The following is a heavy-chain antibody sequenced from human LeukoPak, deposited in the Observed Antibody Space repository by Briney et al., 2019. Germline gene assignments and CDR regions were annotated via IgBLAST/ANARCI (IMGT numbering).Heavy chain of an antibody. CDR3: ARESDVGKDFDC. D-gene: IGHD1-1*01. Sequence: GASVKVSCKASGYTFTYHYIHLVRQAPGQGLEWMGIINPSNGDTKYAQRFQGRVSMTRDTSTSTVYMELSSLDSEDTAVYYCARESDVGKDFDCWGQGTLVTVSS. J-gene: IGHJ4*02. CDR2: INPSNGDT. V-gene: IGHV1-46*01. CDR1: GYTFTYHY.